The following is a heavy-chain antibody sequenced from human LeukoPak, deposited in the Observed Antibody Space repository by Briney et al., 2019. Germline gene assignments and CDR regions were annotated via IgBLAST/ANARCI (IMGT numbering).Heavy chain of an antibody. D-gene: IGHD1-7*01. CDR3: ARVPPYNWNYEIDP. Sequence: PGGSLRLSCAASGFTFDDYGMSWVRQAPGKGLEWGSGINWNGGSTGYADSVKGRFTISRDNAKNSLYLQMNSLRAEDTALYYCARVPPYNWNYEIDPWGRGTLVTVSS. J-gene: IGHJ5*02. CDR2: INWNGGST. V-gene: IGHV3-20*04. CDR1: GFTFDDYG.